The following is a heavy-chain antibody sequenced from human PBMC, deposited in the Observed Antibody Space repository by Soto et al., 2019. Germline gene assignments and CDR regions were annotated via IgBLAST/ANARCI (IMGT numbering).Heavy chain of an antibody. CDR1: GASMNNYY. CDR3: TKYGWGYVNIGYYVGDYDS. D-gene: IGHD3-22*01. J-gene: IGHJ4*02. V-gene: IGHV4-59*01. CDR2: ISYTGTT. Sequence: SETLSLTCTVSGASMNNYYWTWIRQAPGKGLEYIGYISYTGTTNYNTSLKSRVTISVDTSKNQFSLKLTSVTAADTALYYCTKYGWGYVNIGYYVGDYDSWGRGTLVTVSS.